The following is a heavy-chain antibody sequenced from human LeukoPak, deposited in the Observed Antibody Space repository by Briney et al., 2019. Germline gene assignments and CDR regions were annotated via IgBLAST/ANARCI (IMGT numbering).Heavy chain of an antibody. CDR2: IYYSGST. CDR1: GGSISSGGYY. CDR3: AKPRSQDYGDYFDY. V-gene: IGHV4-31*03. D-gene: IGHD4-17*01. J-gene: IGHJ4*02. Sequence: IPSETLSLTCTVSGGSISSGGYYWSWIRQHPGKGLEWIGYIYYSGSTYYNPSLKSRVTISVDTSKNQFSLKLSSVTAADTAVYYRAKPRSQDYGDYFDYWGQGTLVTVSS.